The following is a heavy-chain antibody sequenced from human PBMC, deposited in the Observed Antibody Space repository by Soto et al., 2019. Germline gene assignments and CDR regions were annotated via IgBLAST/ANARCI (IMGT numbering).Heavy chain of an antibody. D-gene: IGHD1-1*01. CDR1: GYNFPIYG. Sequence: ASVKVSCKASGYNFPIYGISWVRQAPGQGLEWMGWISDYNGNTNYAQNLQGRVTMTTDTSTSTAYMELRSLRSDDTAVYYCARDTSGTFDYWGQGTLVTVSS. CDR2: ISDYNGNT. J-gene: IGHJ4*02. V-gene: IGHV1-18*01. CDR3: ARDTSGTFDY.